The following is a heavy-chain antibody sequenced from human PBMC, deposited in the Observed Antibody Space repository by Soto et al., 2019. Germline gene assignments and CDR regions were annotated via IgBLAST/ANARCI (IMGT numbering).Heavy chain of an antibody. V-gene: IGHV3-7*01. D-gene: IGHD2-8*02. J-gene: IGHJ2*01. CDR2: INQDGSEK. Sequence: GGSLRLSCAASGFTFSSYWMTWVRQAPGKGLEWVANINQDGSEKNYMDSMKGRFTISRDNAKNSLLLQLNSLRAEDTAVYYCARGTGGWAPGYFDLWGRGPLVTVSS. CDR1: GFTFSSYW. CDR3: ARGTGGWAPGYFDL.